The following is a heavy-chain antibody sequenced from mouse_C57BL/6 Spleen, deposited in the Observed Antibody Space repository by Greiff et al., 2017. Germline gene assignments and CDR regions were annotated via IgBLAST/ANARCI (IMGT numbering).Heavy chain of an antibody. Sequence: VQLKESGAELVRPGASVTLSCKASGYTFTDYEMHWVKQTPVHGLEWIGAIDPETGGTAYNQKFKGKAILTADKSSSTAYMELRSLTSEDSAVYYCTRESSYYGNYDYWGQGTTLTVSS. V-gene: IGHV1-15*01. CDR2: IDPETGGT. D-gene: IGHD2-10*01. CDR1: GYTFTDYE. CDR3: TRESSYYGNYDY. J-gene: IGHJ2*01.